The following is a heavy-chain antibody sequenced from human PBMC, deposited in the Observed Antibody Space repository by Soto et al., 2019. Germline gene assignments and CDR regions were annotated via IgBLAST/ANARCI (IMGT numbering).Heavy chain of an antibody. J-gene: IGHJ4*02. CDR2: ISAYNGNR. CDR1: GYTFTSYG. Sequence: QVQLVQSGAEVKKPGASVKVSCKTSGYTFTSYGCRWVRQAPGQGREWMGWISAYNGNRNYAQKLQGRVTMTTDTSTRTAYMELRSLRSDDTAVYYCAAPLSYSYGLDYWGQGTLVTVSS. V-gene: IGHV1-18*01. CDR3: AAPLSYSYGLDY. D-gene: IGHD5-18*01.